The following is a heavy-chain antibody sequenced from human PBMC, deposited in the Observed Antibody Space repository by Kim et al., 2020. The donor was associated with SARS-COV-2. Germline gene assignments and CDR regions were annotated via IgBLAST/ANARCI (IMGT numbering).Heavy chain of an antibody. J-gene: IGHJ3*02. V-gene: IGHV3-15*01. D-gene: IGHD5-18*01. CDR1: GFTFSNVW. CDR3: TTYTARGYPASDAFDI. CDR2: IKSKTDGGTT. Sequence: GGSLRLSCAASGFTFSNVWMSWVRQAPGKGLEWVGRIKSKTDGGTTDYAAPVKGRFTISRDDSKNTLYLQMNSLKTEDTAVYYCTTYTARGYPASDAFDIWGQGTMFTVSS.